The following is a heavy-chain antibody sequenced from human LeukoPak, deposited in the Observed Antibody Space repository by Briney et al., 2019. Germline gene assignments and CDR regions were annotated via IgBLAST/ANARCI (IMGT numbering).Heavy chain of an antibody. CDR1: GYTFTGYY. CDR3: ARDPNFAEGY. J-gene: IGHJ4*02. Sequence: ATVKISCKVSGYTFTGYYMHWVRQAPGQGLEWMGWINPNSGGTNYAQKFQGRVTMTRDTSISTAYMELSRLRSDDTAVYYCARDPNFAEGYWGQGTLVTVSS. D-gene: IGHD1-1*01. V-gene: IGHV1-2*02. CDR2: INPNSGGT.